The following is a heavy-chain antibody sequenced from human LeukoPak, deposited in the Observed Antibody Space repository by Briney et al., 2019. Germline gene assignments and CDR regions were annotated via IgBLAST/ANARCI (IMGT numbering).Heavy chain of an antibody. J-gene: IGHJ4*02. D-gene: IGHD1-26*01. CDR3: ARDKVVGATVFDY. CDR2: IKQDGGEK. V-gene: IGHV3-7*01. CDR1: GFTFSSYW. Sequence: PGGSLRLSCAASGFTFSSYWMSWVRQAPGKGLEWVANIKQDGGEKYYVDSVKGRFTISRDNAKTSLYLQVNSLRAEDTAVYYCARDKVVGATVFDYWGQGTLVTVSS.